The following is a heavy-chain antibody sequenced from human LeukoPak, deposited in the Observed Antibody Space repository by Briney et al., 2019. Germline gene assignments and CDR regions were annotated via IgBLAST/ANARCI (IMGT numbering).Heavy chain of an antibody. CDR2: ISGSGGSA. Sequence: GGSLRLSCAASGFTVSSNYMSWVRQAPGKGLEWVSAISGSGGSAYYADSVKGRFTISRDNSKNTLYLQMNSLRAEDTALYYCAKDSIGSAGSGSYYYWGQGTLVTVSS. CDR3: AKDSIGSAGSGSYYY. V-gene: IGHV3-23*01. J-gene: IGHJ4*02. D-gene: IGHD1-26*01. CDR1: GFTVSSNY.